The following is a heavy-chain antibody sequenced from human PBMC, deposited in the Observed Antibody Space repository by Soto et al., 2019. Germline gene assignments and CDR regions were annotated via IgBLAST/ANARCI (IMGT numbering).Heavy chain of an antibody. Sequence: QVQLVQSGAEVKKPGASVKVSCKASGYTFSDHDNNWVRQASGQGPEWLGWMNPNSGDTGYAQNFQGRVTMTRDTSKRTAYMELSSLRSEDTAVYYCARVGGNWNDDYFDYWGQGTLVTVPS. CDR2: MNPNSGDT. D-gene: IGHD1-1*01. J-gene: IGHJ4*02. CDR3: ARVGGNWNDDYFDY. CDR1: GYTFSDHD. V-gene: IGHV1-8*01.